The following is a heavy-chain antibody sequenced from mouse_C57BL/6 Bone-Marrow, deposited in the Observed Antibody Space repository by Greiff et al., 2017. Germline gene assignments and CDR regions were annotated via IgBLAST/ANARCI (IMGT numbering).Heavy chain of an antibody. D-gene: IGHD4-1*01. CDR2: IDPSDSYT. Sequence: QVQLQQPGAELVMPGASVKLSCKASGYTFTSYWMHWVKQRPGQGLEWIGEIDPSDSYTNYNQKFKGKSTLTVDKSSSTAYMQLSSLTSADSAFXYCARLGRYFDVWGTGTTVTVSS. J-gene: IGHJ1*03. V-gene: IGHV1-69*01. CDR1: GYTFTSYW. CDR3: ARLGRYFDV.